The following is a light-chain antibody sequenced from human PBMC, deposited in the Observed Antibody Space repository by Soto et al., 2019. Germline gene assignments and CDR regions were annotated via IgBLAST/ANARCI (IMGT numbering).Light chain of an antibody. Sequence: ETVVTQSPASLAVSLGERATINCKSSQSCLYSSNNKNYLAWYQQKPRQPPKLLIYWASTRESGVPDRFSGSGSGTDFTLTISSLQAEDVAVYYCQQYYNTPLTFGGGTNVDI. CDR2: WAS. J-gene: IGKJ4*01. CDR3: QQYYNTPLT. V-gene: IGKV4-1*01. CDR1: QSCLYSSNNKNY.